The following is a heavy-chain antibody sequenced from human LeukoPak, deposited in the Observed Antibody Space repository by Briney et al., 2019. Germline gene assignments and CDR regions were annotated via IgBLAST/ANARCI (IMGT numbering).Heavy chain of an antibody. Sequence: GGTLRLSCAASGFTFSSYGMSWVRPAPGKGLEWVSAISGSGGSTYYADSVKGRFTISRDNAKNSLYLQMNSLRADDTAVYYCAELGITMIGGVWGKGTTVTISS. D-gene: IGHD3-10*02. CDR1: GFTFSSYG. CDR3: AELGITMIGGV. V-gene: IGHV3-23*01. J-gene: IGHJ6*04. CDR2: ISGSGGST.